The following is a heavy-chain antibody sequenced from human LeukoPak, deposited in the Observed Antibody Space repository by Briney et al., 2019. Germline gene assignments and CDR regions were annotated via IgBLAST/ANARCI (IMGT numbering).Heavy chain of an antibody. CDR3: ARGAGGYSGYNLFDY. Sequence: GASVNVSCKASGYTFTGYYMHWVRQAPGRGLEWMGWINPNSGDTNSAQNFQGRVTMTRDTSINTAYMELTRLRSDDTAVYYCARGAGGYSGYNLFDYWGQGTLVTVSS. CDR2: INPNSGDT. J-gene: IGHJ4*02. D-gene: IGHD5-12*01. CDR1: GYTFTGYY. V-gene: IGHV1-2*02.